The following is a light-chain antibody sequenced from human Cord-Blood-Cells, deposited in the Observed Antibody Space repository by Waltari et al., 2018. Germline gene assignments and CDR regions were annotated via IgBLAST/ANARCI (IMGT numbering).Light chain of an antibody. J-gene: IGLJ3*02. CDR3: SSYTSSSTPL. V-gene: IGLV2-14*01. CDR2: DVI. CDR1: RSDVGGYNY. Sequence: QSALTQPASVSGSPGQLITISCTGTRSDVGGYNYVSWYQQPPGKAPKLMIYDVINRPSGVSNPFSGSKSGNTASLTISGLQAEDEADYYCSSYTSSSTPLFGGGTKLTVL.